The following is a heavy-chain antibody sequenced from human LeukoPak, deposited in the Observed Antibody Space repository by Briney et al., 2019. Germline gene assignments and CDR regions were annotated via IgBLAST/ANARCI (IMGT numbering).Heavy chain of an antibody. CDR3: AKDWEIWFGELYSYFQH. V-gene: IGHV3-23*01. J-gene: IGHJ1*01. CDR2: ISGSGGST. D-gene: IGHD3-10*01. Sequence: GGSLRLSCAASGFTFSSYGMSWVRQAPGKGLEWVSAISGSGGSTYYADSVKGRFTISRDNSKNTLYLQMNSLRAEDTAVYYCAKDWEIWFGELYSYFQHWGQGTLVTVSS. CDR1: GFTFSSYG.